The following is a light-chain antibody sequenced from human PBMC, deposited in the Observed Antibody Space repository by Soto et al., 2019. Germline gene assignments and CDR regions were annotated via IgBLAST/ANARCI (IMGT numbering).Light chain of an antibody. CDR2: EGS. J-gene: IGLJ2*01. CDR3: CSFERSITLV. CDR1: SSDVGSYNL. V-gene: IGLV2-23*01. Sequence: QSALTQPASVSGSPGQSITISCTGSSSDVGSYNLVSWYQQLPGEAPKLMIYEGSKRPSGVSNRLSGSKSGNTASLTISGLQAEEEADYYCCSFERSITLVFGGGTQLTVL.